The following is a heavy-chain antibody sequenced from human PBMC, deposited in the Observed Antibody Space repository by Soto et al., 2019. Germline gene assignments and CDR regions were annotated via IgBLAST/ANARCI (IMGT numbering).Heavy chain of an antibody. CDR2: ISNDGSIT. Sequence: GGSLGLSCAASGITFRGYWMQWVRQVPGKGPVWVSRISNDGSITNYADSVKGRFTISRDNAKNTMYLQMSSLSAEDTAVYYCTTDYYGSQNHWGQGTLVTVSS. CDR1: GITFRGYW. J-gene: IGHJ4*02. D-gene: IGHD3-10*01. CDR3: TTDYYGSQNH. V-gene: IGHV3-74*01.